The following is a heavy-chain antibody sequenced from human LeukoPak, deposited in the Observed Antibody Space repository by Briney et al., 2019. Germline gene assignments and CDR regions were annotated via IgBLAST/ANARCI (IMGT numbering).Heavy chain of an antibody. CDR2: ISSSSSYI. CDR3: AKDMRRTPTSSPKDWFDP. D-gene: IGHD2-15*01. CDR1: GFTFSSYS. J-gene: IGHJ5*02. V-gene: IGHV3-23*01. Sequence: QAGGSLRLSCAASGFTFSSYSMNWVRQAPGKGLEWVSSISSSSSYIYSADSVKGRFTISRDNSKNTLYLQMNSLRAEDTAVYYCAKDMRRTPTSSPKDWFDPWGQGTLVTVSS.